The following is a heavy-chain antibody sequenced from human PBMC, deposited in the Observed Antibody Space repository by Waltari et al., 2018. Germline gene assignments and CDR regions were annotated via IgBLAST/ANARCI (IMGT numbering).Heavy chain of an antibody. D-gene: IGHD3-16*02. Sequence: EVRLVQSGAEVQKTGESLKISCKGSGDKFSTYRNGWVRKIPGKGLEWMGIIYVGDSETRYSPSFRGQVTMSADKSITTAYLQWSSLKASDTAMYYCARREHDYDYVGGSYRRVIDTFDIWGQGTRVTVSS. CDR3: ARREHDYDYVGGSYRRVIDTFDI. CDR1: GDKFSTYR. V-gene: IGHV5-51*03. J-gene: IGHJ3*02. CDR2: IYVGDSET.